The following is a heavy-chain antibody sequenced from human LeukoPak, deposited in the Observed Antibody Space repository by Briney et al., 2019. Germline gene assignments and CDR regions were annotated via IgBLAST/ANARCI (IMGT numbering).Heavy chain of an antibody. CDR1: GGSISSSSYY. J-gene: IGHJ4*02. V-gene: IGHV4-39*07. Sequence: ESGPGLVKPSETLSLTCTVSGGSISSSSYYWGWIRQPPGKGLEWIGSIYYSGSTYYNPSLKSRVTISVDTSKNQFSLKLSSVTAADTAVYYCARKKGSRTYFDYWGQGTLVTVSS. CDR3: ARKKGSRTYFDY. CDR2: IYYSGST. D-gene: IGHD1-14*01.